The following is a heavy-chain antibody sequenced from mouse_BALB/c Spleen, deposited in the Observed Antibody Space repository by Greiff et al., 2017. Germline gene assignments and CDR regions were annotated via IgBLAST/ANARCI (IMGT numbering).Heavy chain of an antibody. D-gene: IGHD2-1*01. J-gene: IGHJ1*01. Sequence: VHVKQSGAELVKPGASVKLSCTASGFNIKDTYMHWVKQRPEQGLEWIGRIDPANGNTKYDPKFQGKATITADTSSNTAYLQLSSLTSEDTAVYYCAREGGNNYWYFDVWGAGTTVTVSS. CDR1: GFNIKDTY. CDR2: IDPANGNT. CDR3: AREGGNNYWYFDV. V-gene: IGHV14-3*02.